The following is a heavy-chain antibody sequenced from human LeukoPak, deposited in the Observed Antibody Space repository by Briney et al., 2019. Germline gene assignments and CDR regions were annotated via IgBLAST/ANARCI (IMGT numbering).Heavy chain of an antibody. CDR2: IYYSGST. J-gene: IGHJ4*02. V-gene: IGHV4-59*08. CDR1: GGSISSYY. Sequence: SETLSLTCTVSGGSISSYYWSWIRQPPGKGLEWIGYIYYSGSTNYNPSLKSRVTISVDPSKNQFSLKLSSVPAADTAVYYCARHDEMASPTALDYWGQGTLVTVSS. CDR3: ARHDEMASPTALDY. D-gene: IGHD5-24*01.